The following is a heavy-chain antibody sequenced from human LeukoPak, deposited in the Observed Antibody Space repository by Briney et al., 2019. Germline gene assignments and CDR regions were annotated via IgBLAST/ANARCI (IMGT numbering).Heavy chain of an antibody. CDR2: ITAYNGNR. V-gene: IGHV1-18*01. Sequence: ASVTVSCTTSGYTFSNYGISWVRQAPLQGLEWMGWITAYNGNRLYAQRFQGRITLTTDTSTSTSYMELRSLEYDDTAIYYCARDNDKVVDHWGQGTLVTVSS. CDR1: GYTFSNYG. D-gene: IGHD1-1*01. CDR3: ARDNDKVVDH. J-gene: IGHJ4*01.